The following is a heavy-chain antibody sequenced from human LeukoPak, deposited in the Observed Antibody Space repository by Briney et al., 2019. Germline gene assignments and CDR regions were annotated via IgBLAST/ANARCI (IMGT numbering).Heavy chain of an antibody. V-gene: IGHV1-8*03. D-gene: IGHD2-2*01. CDR2: MNPNSGNT. Sequence: ASVKVSCKASGYTFTSYDINWVRQATGQGLEWMGWMNPNSGNTVYAQKFQGRVTITRNTSISTAYMELSSLRSEDTAVYYCARGISRGRRYCSSTSCCKQKVGGYYYYMDVWGKGTTVTVSS. J-gene: IGHJ6*03. CDR1: GYTFTSYD. CDR3: ARGISRGRRYCSSTSCCKQKVGGYYYYMDV.